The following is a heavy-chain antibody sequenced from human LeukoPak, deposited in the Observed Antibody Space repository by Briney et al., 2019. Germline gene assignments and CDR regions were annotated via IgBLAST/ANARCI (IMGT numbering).Heavy chain of an antibody. Sequence: PGGSLRLSCAVSGFTVSSNYMSWVRQAPGKGLEWVSVIYSGGTTYYADSVKGRFTISRDNAKNSLYLQMNSLRAEDTAVYYCATEYDFWSGYYGWGQGTLVTVSS. CDR3: ATEYDFWSGYYG. V-gene: IGHV3-66*01. J-gene: IGHJ4*02. CDR2: IYSGGTT. D-gene: IGHD3-3*01. CDR1: GFTVSSNY.